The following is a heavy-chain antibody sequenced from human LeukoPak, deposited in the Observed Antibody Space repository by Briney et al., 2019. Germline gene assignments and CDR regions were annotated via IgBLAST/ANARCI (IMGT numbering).Heavy chain of an antibody. CDR2: ISSGGGST. J-gene: IGHJ4*02. CDR1: GLTVSSNY. CDR3: ARGAAAGPFDY. V-gene: IGHV3-53*04. D-gene: IGHD6-13*01. Sequence: GTLRRSCAASGLTVSSNYMSWVRQAPGKGLEWVSVISSGGGSTNYADSVRGRFTISRHNSKNTLYLQMNSLRVEDTAVYYCARGAAAGPFDYWGQGTLVTVSS.